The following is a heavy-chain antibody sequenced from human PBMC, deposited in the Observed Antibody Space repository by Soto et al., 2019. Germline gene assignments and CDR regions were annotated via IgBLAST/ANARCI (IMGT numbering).Heavy chain of an antibody. CDR2: ISGSGGST. J-gene: IGHJ4*02. CDR1: GFTFSSYA. CDR3: AKDLSQRRGLSGADY. Sequence: GGSLRLSCAASGFTFSSYAMSWVRQAPGKGLEWVSAISGSGGSTYYADSVKGRFTISRDNSKNTLYLQMNSLRAEDTAVYYCAKDLSQRRGLSGADYWGQGTLVTVSS. D-gene: IGHD5-12*01. V-gene: IGHV3-23*01.